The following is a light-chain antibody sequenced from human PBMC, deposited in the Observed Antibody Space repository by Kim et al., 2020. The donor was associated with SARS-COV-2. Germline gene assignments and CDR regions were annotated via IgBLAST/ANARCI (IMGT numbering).Light chain of an antibody. V-gene: IGKV3-20*01. Sequence: WSPGERATLSCRASQSVSSSYLAWYQQKPGQAPRLLIYGASSRATGIPDRFSGSGSGTDFTLTISRLEPEDFAVYYCQQHGSSRTFGQGTRLEIK. CDR3: QQHGSSRT. J-gene: IGKJ5*01. CDR1: QSVSSSY. CDR2: GAS.